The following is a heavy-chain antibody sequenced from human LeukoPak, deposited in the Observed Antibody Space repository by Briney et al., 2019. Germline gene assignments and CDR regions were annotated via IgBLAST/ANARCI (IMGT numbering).Heavy chain of an antibody. Sequence: SETLSLTCAVYGGSFSGYYWSWIRQPPGKGLEWIGEINHSGSTDYNPSLKSRVTISVDTSKNQFSLKLSSVTAADTAVYYCARGIQPAWGYYYYYYMDVWGKGITVTVSS. J-gene: IGHJ6*03. CDR2: INHSGST. D-gene: IGHD5-18*01. V-gene: IGHV4-34*01. CDR1: GGSFSGYY. CDR3: ARGIQPAWGYYYYYYMDV.